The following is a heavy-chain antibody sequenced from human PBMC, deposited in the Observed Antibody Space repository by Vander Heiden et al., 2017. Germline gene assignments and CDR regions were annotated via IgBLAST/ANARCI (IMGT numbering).Heavy chain of an antibody. CDR1: GVTFNECA. J-gene: IGHJ6*02. D-gene: IGHD3-10*01. V-gene: IGHV3-9*01. CDR3: GKDMTPGGLDV. Sequence: EVQLVESGGGLVQPGRSLRLSCEGSGVTFNECAMHWVRQVPGKGLEWVSGILWDNSRIGYADSVKGRFTISRDNGKNSLYLQMNSLRPEDTALYYCGKDMTPGGLDVWGHGTTVTVSS. CDR2: ILWDNSRI.